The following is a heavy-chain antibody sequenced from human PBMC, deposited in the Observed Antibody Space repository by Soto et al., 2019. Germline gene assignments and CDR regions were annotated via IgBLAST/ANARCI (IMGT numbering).Heavy chain of an antibody. Sequence: ASVKVSCKASGYTFTSYDINWVRQATGQGLEWMGWMNPNSGNAGYAQKFQGRVTITANTSTSTAYMELSSLRSEDTAVYYCARGSLRGGIYFDYWGQGTLVTVSS. CDR2: MNPNSGNA. V-gene: IGHV1-8*01. D-gene: IGHD6-13*01. CDR1: GYTFTSYD. J-gene: IGHJ4*02. CDR3: ARGSLRGGIYFDY.